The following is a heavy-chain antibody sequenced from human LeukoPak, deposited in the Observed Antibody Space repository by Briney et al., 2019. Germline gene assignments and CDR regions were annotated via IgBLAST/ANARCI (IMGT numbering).Heavy chain of an antibody. CDR3: AGDFNSGSYRFDF. Sequence: SETPSLTCAVYGGSFSGYYWSWIRQPPGKGLEWIGEITHTETTNYKSSLKSRVTISVDRDKNQLSLQLNSVTAADTAVYYCAGDFNSGSYRFDFWGHGTLVTVSS. D-gene: IGHD3-10*01. J-gene: IGHJ4*01. V-gene: IGHV4-34*01. CDR1: GGSFSGYY. CDR2: ITHTETT.